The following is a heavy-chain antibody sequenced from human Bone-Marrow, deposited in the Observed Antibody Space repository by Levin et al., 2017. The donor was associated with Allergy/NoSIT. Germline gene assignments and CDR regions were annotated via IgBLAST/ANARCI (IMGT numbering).Heavy chain of an antibody. J-gene: IGHJ4*02. Sequence: SETLSLTCVVSGGSISSPNWWSWVRQSPGKGLEWIGEIFHTGTTNYNPSLQSRVTLSVDKSKNHFSLTMMSVTAADTAVYFCARDLEVRGASRDYWGQGSLVTVSS. D-gene: IGHD3-10*01. CDR3: ARDLEVRGASRDY. CDR2: IFHTGTT. V-gene: IGHV4-4*02. CDR1: GGSISSPNW.